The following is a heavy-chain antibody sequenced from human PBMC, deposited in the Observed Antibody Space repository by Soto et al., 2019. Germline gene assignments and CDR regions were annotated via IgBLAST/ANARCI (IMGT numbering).Heavy chain of an antibody. Sequence: GGSLRLSCAASGFTFSSYGMHWVRQAPGKGLEWVAVIWYDGSNKYYADSVKGRFTISRDNSKNTLYLQMNSLRAEDTAVYYCAGAGYCSSTSCYVGSLGILTGYYKANPDYYFDYWGQGTLVTVSS. J-gene: IGHJ4*02. CDR2: IWYDGSNK. CDR3: AGAGYCSSTSCYVGSLGILTGYYKANPDYYFDY. CDR1: GFTFSSYG. D-gene: IGHD2-2*01. V-gene: IGHV3-33*01.